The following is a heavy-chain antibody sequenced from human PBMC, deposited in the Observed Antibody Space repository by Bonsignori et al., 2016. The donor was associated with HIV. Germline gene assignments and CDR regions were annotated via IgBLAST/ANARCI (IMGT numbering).Heavy chain of an antibody. CDR2: IKSDGTNT. V-gene: IGHV3-74*01. J-gene: IGHJ4*02. CDR1: GFTLSRYW. CDR3: ARDGGAGTPFDL. Sequence: EVQLVEYGGGLVQPGGSVRLSCVASGFTLSRYWMHWVRQVPEKGLVWVSRIKSDGTNTDYADFVQGRFAISRDSAQNTLYLQMNSLRVDDTGVYYCARDGGAGTPFDLWGQGTLVTVSS. D-gene: IGHD6-19*01.